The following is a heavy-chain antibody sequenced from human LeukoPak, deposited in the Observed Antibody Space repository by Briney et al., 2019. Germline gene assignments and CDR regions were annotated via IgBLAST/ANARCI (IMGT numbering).Heavy chain of an antibody. D-gene: IGHD7-27*01. CDR2: IYYSGST. J-gene: IGHJ2*01. V-gene: IGHV4-59*01. CDR3: ARKAAPNWADWFFDV. Sequence: SETLSLTCTVSSGSINSYYWSWIRQPPGRELEYIGYIYYSGSTSYNPSLKSRVSMSVDTSKNQFSLKLRSVTAADTAVYYCARKAAPNWADWFFDVWGRGTLVTVSS. CDR1: SGSINSYY.